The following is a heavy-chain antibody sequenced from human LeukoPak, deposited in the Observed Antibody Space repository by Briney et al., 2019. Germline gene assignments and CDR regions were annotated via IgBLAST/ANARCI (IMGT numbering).Heavy chain of an antibody. CDR2: ISSSSSYI. V-gene: IGHV3-21*01. CDR3: ARDRVTMVRGVIIPNDY. J-gene: IGHJ4*02. D-gene: IGHD3-10*01. Sequence: GGSLRLSCAASRFTFRSYSMNWVRQAPGKGLEWVSSISSSSSYIYYADSVKGRFTISRDNAKNSLYLQMNSLRAEDTAVYYCARDRVTMVRGVIIPNDYWGQGTLVTVSS. CDR1: RFTFRSYS.